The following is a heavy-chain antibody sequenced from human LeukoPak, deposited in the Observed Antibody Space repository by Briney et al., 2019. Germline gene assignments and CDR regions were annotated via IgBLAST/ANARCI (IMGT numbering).Heavy chain of an antibody. V-gene: IGHV3-7*01. CDR1: GFTFSSYA. J-gene: IGHJ4*02. CDR2: IKQDGSEK. Sequence: GGSLRLSCAASGFTFSSYAMSWVRQAPGKGLEWVANIKQDGSEKYYVDPVKGRFTISRDNAKNSLYLQMNSLRAEDTAVYYCARIWSLMQRGGEFDYWGQGTLVTVSS. D-gene: IGHD3-10*01. CDR3: ARIWSLMQRGGEFDY.